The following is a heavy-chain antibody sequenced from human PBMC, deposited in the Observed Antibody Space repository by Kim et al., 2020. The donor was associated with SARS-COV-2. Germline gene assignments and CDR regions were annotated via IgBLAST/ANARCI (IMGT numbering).Heavy chain of an antibody. D-gene: IGHD3-16*01. CDR3: VRGAPYDYATGIAY. V-gene: IGHV3-9*01. CDR1: GFTFDDYA. CDR2: ISWNSGSI. J-gene: IGHJ4*02. Sequence: GGSLRLSCAASGFTFDDYAMHWVRQAPGKGLEWVSGISWNSGSIGYADSVKGRFTISRDNAKNSLYLQMNSLRAEDTALYYCVRGAPYDYATGIAYWGQGALVTVSS.